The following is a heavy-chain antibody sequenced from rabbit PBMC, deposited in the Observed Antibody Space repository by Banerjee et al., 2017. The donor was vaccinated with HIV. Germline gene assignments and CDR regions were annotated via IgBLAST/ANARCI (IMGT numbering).Heavy chain of an antibody. Sequence: QEQLEESGGDLVKPEGSLTLTCTASGFSFSSSYWICWVRQAPGKGLEWIACIYAGSSGSTYYASWAKGRFTISKTSSTTVTLQMTSLTAADTATYFCARGNTYGCAGYAYFNLWGQGTLVTVS. D-gene: IGHD6-1*01. J-gene: IGHJ4*01. CDR1: GFSFSSSYW. V-gene: IGHV1S45*01. CDR2: IYAGSSGST. CDR3: ARGNTYGCAGYAYFNL.